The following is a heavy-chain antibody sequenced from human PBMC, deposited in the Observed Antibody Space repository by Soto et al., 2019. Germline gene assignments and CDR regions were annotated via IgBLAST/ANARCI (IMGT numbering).Heavy chain of an antibody. V-gene: IGHV3-23*01. J-gene: IGHJ4*02. D-gene: IGHD1-1*01. CDR3: AKDHLLGYNWNDVVDY. CDR1: GFTFSSYA. CDR2: ISGSGGST. Sequence: EVQLLESGGGLVQPGGSLRLSCAASGFTFSSYAMSWVRQAPGKGLEWVSAISGSGGSTYYADSVKGRFTISRDNSKNTLYLQMNCLRAEDTAVYYCAKDHLLGYNWNDVVDYWGQGTLVTVSS.